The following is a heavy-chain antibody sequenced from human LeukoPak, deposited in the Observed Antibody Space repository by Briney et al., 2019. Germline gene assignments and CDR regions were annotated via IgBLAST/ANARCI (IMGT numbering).Heavy chain of an antibody. CDR3: ARAGGYYSYYYGMDV. V-gene: IGHV4-59*01. CDR1: AGSISSYY. J-gene: IGHJ6*02. D-gene: IGHD3-10*01. CDR2: IYYSGST. Sequence: SETLSLTCTVSAGSISSYYWSWIRQPPGKGLEWIGYIYYSGSTNYNPSLKSRVTISVDTSKNQFSLKLSSVTAADTAVYCCARAGGYYSYYYGMDVWGQGTTVTVSS.